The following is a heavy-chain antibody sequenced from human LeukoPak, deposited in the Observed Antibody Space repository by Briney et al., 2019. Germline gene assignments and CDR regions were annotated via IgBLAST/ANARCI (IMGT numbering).Heavy chain of an antibody. CDR2: IYTTGRT. V-gene: IGHV4-4*07. J-gene: IGHJ4*02. D-gene: IGHD3-16*02. CDR3: ARSGYTISSYRFDY. CDR1: GGSISSYW. Sequence: SETLSLNCSVSGGSISSYWWSWIRQPAGKGLEFIGRIYTTGRTNYNPSLKSRVSMSVDTSKNKFSLELMSVTAADTAVYFCARSGYTISSYRFDYWGQGALVTVSS.